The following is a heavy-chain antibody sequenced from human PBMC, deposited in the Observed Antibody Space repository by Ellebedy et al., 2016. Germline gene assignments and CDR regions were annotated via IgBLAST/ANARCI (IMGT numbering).Heavy chain of an antibody. Sequence: SETLSLTCAVYGGSFSGYYWSWIRQPPGKGLEWIGEINHSGSTNYNPSLKSRVTISVDTSKNQFSLKLSTVTAADTAVYYCAGRGYSYGWVDYWGQGTLVTVSS. CDR1: GGSFSGYY. CDR3: AGRGYSYGWVDY. V-gene: IGHV4-34*01. J-gene: IGHJ4*02. CDR2: INHSGST. D-gene: IGHD5-18*01.